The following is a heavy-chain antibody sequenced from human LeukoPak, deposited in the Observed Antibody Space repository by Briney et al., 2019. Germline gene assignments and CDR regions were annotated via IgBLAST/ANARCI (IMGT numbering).Heavy chain of an antibody. Sequence: ASVKVSCKVSGYTLTELSMHWVRQAPGKGLEWMGGFDPEDGETIYAQKFQGRVTMTEDTSTDTAYMELSSLRSEDTAVYYCATLDPLAGSYDGDYWGQGTLVTVSS. CDR2: FDPEDGET. V-gene: IGHV1-24*01. CDR1: GYTLTELS. CDR3: ATLDPLAGSYDGDY. J-gene: IGHJ4*02. D-gene: IGHD1-26*01.